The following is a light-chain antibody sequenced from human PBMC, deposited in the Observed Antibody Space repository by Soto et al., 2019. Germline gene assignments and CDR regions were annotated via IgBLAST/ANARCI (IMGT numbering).Light chain of an antibody. Sequence: DVQMTQSPSSLSASIGDRVTITCRASQGIYNYLAWFQQKPGQAPRSLIYSASSLQSGVPSKFSGSGSGTVFTLTINSLQPEDFATYDCLQYSNFPYTFGQGTKLEVK. CDR3: LQYSNFPYT. V-gene: IGKV1-16*02. CDR2: SAS. CDR1: QGIYNY. J-gene: IGKJ2*01.